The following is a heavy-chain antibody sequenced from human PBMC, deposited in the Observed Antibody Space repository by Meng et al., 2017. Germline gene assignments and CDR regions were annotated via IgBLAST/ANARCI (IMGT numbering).Heavy chain of an antibody. CDR2: IYYSGST. CDR3: ARNDCSSTSCYAYYYYGMDV. CDR1: GGSISSSRYY. Sequence: SETLSLTCTVPGGSISSSRYYWGWIRQPPGKGLEWIGSIYYSGSTYYNPSLKSRVTISVDTSKNQFSLKLSSVTAADTAVYYCARNDCSSTSCYAYYYYGMDVWGQGTTVTGSS. J-gene: IGHJ6*01. V-gene: IGHV4-39*07. D-gene: IGHD2-2*01.